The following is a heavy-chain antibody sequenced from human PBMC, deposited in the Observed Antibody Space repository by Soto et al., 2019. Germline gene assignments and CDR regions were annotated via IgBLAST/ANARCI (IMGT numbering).Heavy chain of an antibody. Sequence: SQTLSLTCAISGDSVSSKSATWNWIRQSPSRGLEWLGRTYYRSKWSTDYAVSVKGRITVNPDTSKNQFSLRLNSVTPEDMAVYYCARALAGSYDYWGQGTLVTVSS. CDR3: ARALAGSYDY. V-gene: IGHV6-1*01. D-gene: IGHD1-26*01. CDR1: GDSVSSKSAT. CDR2: TYYRSKWST. J-gene: IGHJ4*02.